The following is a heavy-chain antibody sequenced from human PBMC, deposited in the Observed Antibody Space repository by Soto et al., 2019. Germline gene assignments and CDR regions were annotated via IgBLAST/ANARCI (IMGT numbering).Heavy chain of an antibody. CDR2: IYWNDDK. J-gene: IGHJ5*01. CDR3: ARGNYYDDNTDGKNWFDP. Sequence: SGPTLVNPTQTLTLTCSFSGFSLSTNGVAVGWIRQPPGKALEWPALIYWNDDKRYRPSLDSRLTITKDTSKNQVVLTMTNMDPVDTATYFCARGNYYDDNTDGKNWFDPWGQGTPVTVSS. CDR1: GFSLSTNGVA. D-gene: IGHD3-10*01. V-gene: IGHV2-5*01.